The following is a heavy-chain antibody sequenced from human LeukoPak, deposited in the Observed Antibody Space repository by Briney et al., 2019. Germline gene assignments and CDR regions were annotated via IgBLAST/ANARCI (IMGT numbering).Heavy chain of an antibody. CDR1: GYSISSGYY. CDR3: ARHGGLVPAAGIDY. V-gene: IGHV4-38-2*01. Sequence: KPSETLSLTCAVSGYSISSGYYWGWIRQPPGKGLEWIGSIYHSGSTYYSPSLKSRVTISVDTSKNQFSLKLSSVTAADTAVYYCARHGGLVPAAGIDYWGQGTLVTVSS. J-gene: IGHJ4*02. CDR2: IYHSGST. D-gene: IGHD2-2*01.